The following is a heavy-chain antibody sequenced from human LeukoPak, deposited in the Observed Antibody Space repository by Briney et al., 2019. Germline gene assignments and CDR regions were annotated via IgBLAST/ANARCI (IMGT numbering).Heavy chain of an antibody. J-gene: IGHJ4*02. CDR2: INQDGSQK. CDR3: ARAMDY. Sequence: GGSLRLSCAASGFTFSSYSMNWVRQAPGKGLEWVANINQDGSQKHYVDSVKGRFTISRDNAKNSMYLQMNSLRVEDTAVYYCARAMDYWGPGTLVTVSS. CDR1: GFTFSSYS. V-gene: IGHV3-7*03.